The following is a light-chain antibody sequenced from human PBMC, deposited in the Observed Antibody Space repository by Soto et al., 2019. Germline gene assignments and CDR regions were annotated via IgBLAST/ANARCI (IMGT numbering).Light chain of an antibody. CDR3: QQRSNWPPGLT. V-gene: IGKV3-11*01. CDR1: QSVSSY. J-gene: IGKJ4*01. Sequence: EIVLTQSPATLSLSPGERATLSCRASQSVSSYLAWSQQKPGQAPRLLMYDASNRATGIPARFSGSGSRTDFTLTISSLEPEDVAVYYCQQRSNWPPGLTCGGGTKVEIK. CDR2: DAS.